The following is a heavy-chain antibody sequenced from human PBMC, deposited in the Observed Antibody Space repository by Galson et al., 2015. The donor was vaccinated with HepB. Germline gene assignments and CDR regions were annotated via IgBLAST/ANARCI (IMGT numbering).Heavy chain of an antibody. Sequence: SLRLSCAASGFTFSSYAMHWVRQAPGKGLEWVAVISYDGGNKYYADSVKGRFTISRDNSKNTLYLQMNSLRAEDTAVYYCARDNWSVVDYYDSSGYYERGYFQHWGQGTLVTVSS. CDR3: ARDNWSVVDYYDSSGYYERGYFQH. V-gene: IGHV3-30*04. J-gene: IGHJ1*01. CDR2: ISYDGGNK. CDR1: GFTFSSYA. D-gene: IGHD3-22*01.